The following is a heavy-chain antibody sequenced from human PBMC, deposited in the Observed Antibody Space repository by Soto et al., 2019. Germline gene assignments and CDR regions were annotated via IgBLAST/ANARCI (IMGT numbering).Heavy chain of an antibody. CDR3: ARDTIFGVVPSTHGMDV. V-gene: IGHV1-69*06. D-gene: IGHD3-3*01. CDR1: GGTFSSYA. J-gene: IGHJ6*02. CDR2: IIPIFGTA. Sequence: ASVKVSCKASGGTFSSYAISWVRQAPGQGLEWMGGIIPIFGTANYAQKFQGRVTITADKSTSTAYMELSSLRSEDTAVYYCARDTIFGVVPSTHGMDVWGQGTTVTVSS.